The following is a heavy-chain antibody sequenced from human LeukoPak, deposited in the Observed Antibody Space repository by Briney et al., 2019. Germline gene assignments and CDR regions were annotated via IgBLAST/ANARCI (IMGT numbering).Heavy chain of an antibody. CDR3: AKEPMVRGVIMFDY. V-gene: IGHV3-23*01. Sequence: GGSLRLSCAVSGFTFSSYAMSWVRRAPGKGLEWVSTISGSGGSTYYADSVKGRFTISRDNSKNTLYLQMNSVRAEDTAVYYCAKEPMVRGVIMFDYWGQGTLVTVSS. CDR2: ISGSGGST. J-gene: IGHJ4*02. CDR1: GFTFSSYA. D-gene: IGHD3-10*01.